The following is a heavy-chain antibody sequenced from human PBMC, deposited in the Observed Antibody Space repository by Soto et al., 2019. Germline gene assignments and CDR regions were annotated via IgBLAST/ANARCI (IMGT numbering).Heavy chain of an antibody. CDR3: ANCLSGFHYMDV. Sequence: GGSLRLSCAASGFNFSSYAMSWVPQAPGKGLEGVSAISSSGGRTYYADSVKGRVTIFRDNSKNTLYLQMNSLRAEDTAVYYCANCLSGFHYMDVWGKGTTVNVCS. V-gene: IGHV3-23*01. D-gene: IGHD1-26*01. J-gene: IGHJ6*03. CDR2: ISSSGGRT. CDR1: GFNFSSYA.